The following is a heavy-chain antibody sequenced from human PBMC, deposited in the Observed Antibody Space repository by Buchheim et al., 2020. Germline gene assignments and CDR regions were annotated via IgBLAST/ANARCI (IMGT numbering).Heavy chain of an antibody. CDR2: IWYDGSNK. D-gene: IGHD4-11*01. CDR1: GFTFSSYG. J-gene: IGHJ6*02. CDR3: ARDTRSNHYYYYYGMDV. Sequence: QVQLVESGGGVVQPGRSLRLSCAASGFTFSSYGMHWVRQAPGKGLEWVAVIWYDGSNKYYADSVKGRFTISRDNSKNTLYLQMNSLRAEDTAVYYCARDTRSNHYYYYYGMDVWGQGTT. V-gene: IGHV3-33*01.